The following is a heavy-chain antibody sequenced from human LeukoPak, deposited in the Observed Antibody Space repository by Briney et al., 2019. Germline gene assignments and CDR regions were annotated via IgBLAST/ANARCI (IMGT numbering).Heavy chain of an antibody. J-gene: IGHJ4*02. D-gene: IGHD5-24*01. V-gene: IGHV3-30*02. CDR3: AKDCNVGMATIYGFDY. CDR1: GFTFSSYG. Sequence: GGSLRLSCAASGFTFSSYGMHWVRQAPGKGLEWVAFIRYDGSNKYYADSVKGRFTISRDNSKNTLYLQMNSLRAEDTAVYYCAKDCNVGMATIYGFDYWGQGTLVTVSS. CDR2: IRYDGSNK.